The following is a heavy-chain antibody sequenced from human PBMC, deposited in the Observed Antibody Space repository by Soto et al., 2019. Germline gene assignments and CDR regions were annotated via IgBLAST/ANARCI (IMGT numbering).Heavy chain of an antibody. Sequence: QVQPVQSGAEVKKPGSSVKVSCEASGGTFSIDTISWVRQAPGQGLEWMGGSANSAQKFQGRLTVTADESTSTVYLQLSSLTSEDTAVYYCAREGPPDIAWFDPWGQGTLVSVSS. CDR1: GGTFSIDT. D-gene: IGHD2-15*01. V-gene: IGHV1-69*01. CDR2: SA. CDR3: AREGPPDIAWFDP. J-gene: IGHJ5*02.